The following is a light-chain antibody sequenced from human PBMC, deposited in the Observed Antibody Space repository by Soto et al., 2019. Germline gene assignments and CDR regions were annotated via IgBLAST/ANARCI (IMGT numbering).Light chain of an antibody. CDR3: QQYNSYSPWT. CDR1: QGISSY. CDR2: AAS. Sequence: AIRMSQSPPSLSASTGDRVTITCRASQGISSYLAWYQQKPGKAPKLLIYAASTLQSGVPSRFSGSGSGTEFTLTISSLQPDDFATYYCQQYNSYSPWTFGQGTKVDIK. V-gene: IGKV1-8*01. J-gene: IGKJ1*01.